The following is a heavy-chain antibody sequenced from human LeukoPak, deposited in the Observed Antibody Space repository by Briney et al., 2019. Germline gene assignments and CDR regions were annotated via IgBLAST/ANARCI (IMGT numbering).Heavy chain of an antibody. J-gene: IGHJ4*02. CDR1: GGSISSGDYY. CDR2: IYYSGST. Sequence: SETLSLTCTVSGGSISSGDYYWSWIRRPPGKGLEWIGYIYYSGSTYYNPSLKSRVTISVDTSKNQFSLKLSSVTAADTAVYYCARGAAYYYDSSGSYYFDYWGQGTLVTVSS. D-gene: IGHD3-22*01. CDR3: ARGAAYYYDSSGSYYFDY. V-gene: IGHV4-30-4*01.